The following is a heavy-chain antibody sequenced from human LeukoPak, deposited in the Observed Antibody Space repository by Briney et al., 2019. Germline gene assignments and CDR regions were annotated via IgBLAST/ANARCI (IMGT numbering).Heavy chain of an antibody. V-gene: IGHV4-34*01. Sequence: SETLSLTCAVYGGSFSGYYWSWIRQPPGKGLEWIGEINHSGSTNYNPSLKSRVTISVDTSKNQFSLKLSSVTAADTAVYYCARAPGITISYYYYYYMDGWGKGTTVTISS. CDR2: INHSGST. CDR3: ARAPGITISYYYYYYMDG. CDR1: GGSFSGYY. D-gene: IGHD3-9*01. J-gene: IGHJ6*03.